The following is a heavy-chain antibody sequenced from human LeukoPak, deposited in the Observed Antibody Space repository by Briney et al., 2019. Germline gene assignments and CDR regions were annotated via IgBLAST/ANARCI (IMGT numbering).Heavy chain of an antibody. Sequence: ASVKVSCKASGYTFTNYYMHWVRQAPGQGLEWMGIINPSGGSTSYAQKFQGRVTMTRDTSTSTVYMELSSLRSEDTAVYYCAREVHDYGDYDSNWFDPWGQGTLVTVSS. D-gene: IGHD4-17*01. CDR1: GYTFTNYY. CDR3: AREVHDYGDYDSNWFDP. V-gene: IGHV1-46*01. J-gene: IGHJ5*02. CDR2: INPSGGST.